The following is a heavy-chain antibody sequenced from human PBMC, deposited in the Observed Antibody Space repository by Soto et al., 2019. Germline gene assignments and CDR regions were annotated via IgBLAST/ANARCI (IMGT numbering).Heavy chain of an antibody. D-gene: IGHD4-4*01. CDR3: AREHSTALAFDI. Sequence: ASVKVSCKASGGTFSSYAISWVRQAPGQGLEWMGGIIPIFGTANYAQKFQGRVTITADESTSTAYMELSSLRSEDTAVYYCAREHSTALAFDIWGQGKMVTVSS. CDR1: GGTFSSYA. J-gene: IGHJ3*02. CDR2: IIPIFGTA. V-gene: IGHV1-69*13.